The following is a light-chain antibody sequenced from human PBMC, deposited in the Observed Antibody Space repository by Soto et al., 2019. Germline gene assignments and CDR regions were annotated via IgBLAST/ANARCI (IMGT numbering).Light chain of an antibody. V-gene: IGKV3D-15*02. CDR1: QSVSSY. CDR2: GAS. CDR3: QQYDSSPWT. J-gene: IGKJ1*01. Sequence: DIVMTQSPSTLSVSPGERATLSCRASQSVSSYLAWYQQKPGQAPRLLIYGASNRATGIPARFSGSGSGTEFTLTISSLQPEDFAVYYCQQYDSSPWTFGQGTKVDIK.